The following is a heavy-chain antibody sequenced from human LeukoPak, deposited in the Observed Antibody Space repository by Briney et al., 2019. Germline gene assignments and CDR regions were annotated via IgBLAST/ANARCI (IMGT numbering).Heavy chain of an antibody. V-gene: IGHV3-30*18. CDR1: GFTFSSYG. CDR3: AKSIAARYGLFDAFDI. D-gene: IGHD6-6*01. CDR2: ISYDGSNK. Sequence: GGSLRLSCAASGFTFSSYGMHWVRQAPGKGLEWVAVISYDGSNKYYADSVKGRFTISRDNSKNTLYLQMNSLRAEDTAVYYCAKSIAARYGLFDAFDIWGQGTMVTVSS. J-gene: IGHJ3*02.